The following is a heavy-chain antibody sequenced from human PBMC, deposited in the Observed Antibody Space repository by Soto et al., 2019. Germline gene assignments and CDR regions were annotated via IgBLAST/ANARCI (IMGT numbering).Heavy chain of an antibody. CDR2: VSQDGTA. CDR3: AKDMRSDGVWDFDY. D-gene: IGHD4-17*01. V-gene: IGHV3-23*01. Sequence: VQLLESGGGLAQPGGCLRLSCAASGFTFSTYTMAWVRQALGRGPEWVAGVSQDGTAHYADSVKGRFTISRDNSRDTVYLQMITLRGEDTAVYYCAKDMRSDGVWDFDYWGQGTLVTVSS. J-gene: IGHJ4*02. CDR1: GFTFSTYT.